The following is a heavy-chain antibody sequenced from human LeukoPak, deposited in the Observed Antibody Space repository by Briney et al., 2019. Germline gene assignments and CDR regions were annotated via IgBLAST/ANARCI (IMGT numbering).Heavy chain of an antibody. D-gene: IGHD6-13*01. J-gene: IGHJ6*04. CDR3: ARGGRPGIQFRGFGMAV. Sequence: GRSLRLSCAASGFTFSSYAMHWVRQAPGKGLEWVAIVSYDGGNKYYADSVKGRFTISRDNSITTLYLQVSSLRAEDTAVYYCARGGRPGIQFRGFGMAVWGKGPRSPSPQ. CDR2: VSYDGGNK. V-gene: IGHV3-30*04. CDR1: GFTFSSYA.